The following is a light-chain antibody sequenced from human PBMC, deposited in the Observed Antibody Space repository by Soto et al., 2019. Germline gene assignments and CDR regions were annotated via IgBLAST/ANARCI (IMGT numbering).Light chain of an antibody. Sequence: LTQPASVSGSPGQSITISCTGTSSDVGAYDYVSWYQQHPDKAPKLLIYEVSNRPSGVSNRFSGSKSVNTATLTISGLQAEDEADYYCSSYTSSSTRVFGTGTKVTVL. V-gene: IGLV2-14*03. CDR1: SSDVGAYDY. J-gene: IGLJ1*01. CDR2: EVS. CDR3: SSYTSSSTRV.